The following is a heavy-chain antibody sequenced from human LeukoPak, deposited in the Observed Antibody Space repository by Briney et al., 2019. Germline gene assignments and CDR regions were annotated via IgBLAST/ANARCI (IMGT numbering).Heavy chain of an antibody. V-gene: IGHV3-48*02. Sequence: PGGSLRLSCAASGFTFSSYWMHWVRQAPGKGLEWVSYISSSSSTIYYADSVKGRFTISRDNAKNSLYLQMNSLRDEDTAVYYCARVRYSYGYAFDYWGQGTLVTVSS. CDR3: ARVRYSYGYAFDY. CDR1: GFTFSSYW. D-gene: IGHD5-18*01. J-gene: IGHJ4*02. CDR2: ISSSSSTI.